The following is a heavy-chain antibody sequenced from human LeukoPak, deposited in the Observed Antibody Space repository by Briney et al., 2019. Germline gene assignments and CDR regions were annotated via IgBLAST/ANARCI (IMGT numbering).Heavy chain of an antibody. Sequence: GGSLRLSCAASGFTFSDYYMSWIRQAPGKGLEWVSYISSSGSTIYYADSVKGRFTISRDNAKNSLYLQMNSLRAEDTAVYYCARDRIAGDAEYFQHWGQGTLVTVSS. D-gene: IGHD6-13*01. CDR3: ARDRIAGDAEYFQH. CDR2: ISSSGSTI. J-gene: IGHJ1*01. CDR1: GFTFSDYY. V-gene: IGHV3-11*04.